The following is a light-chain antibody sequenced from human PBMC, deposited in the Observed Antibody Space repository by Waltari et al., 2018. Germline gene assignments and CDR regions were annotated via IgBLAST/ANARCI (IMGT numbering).Light chain of an antibody. J-gene: IGLJ3*02. CDR1: SPHIGAGYA. V-gene: IGLV1-40*01. Sequence: QSVLTQPPSVSGAPGQRVPISSPGSSPHIGAGYAVPWHQPRPGTAPKLLRYDNNNRPSGVPDRISGSKSGTSASLAITGLQAEDEADYFCQSFDSSLSTWVFGGGTKLTVL. CDR3: QSFDSSLSTWV. CDR2: DNN.